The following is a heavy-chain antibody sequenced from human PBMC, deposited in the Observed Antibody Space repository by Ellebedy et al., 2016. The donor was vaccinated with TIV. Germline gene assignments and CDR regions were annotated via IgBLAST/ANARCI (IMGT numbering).Heavy chain of an antibody. CDR3: AKAVVFWYGGNDY. J-gene: IGHJ4*02. CDR1: GYTFTSCY. V-gene: IGHV1-8*01. CDR2: MNPASGST. Sequence: AASVKVSCKASGYTFTSCYINWVRQAAGQGLEWMGRMNPASGSTDYPQKFQGRVTMTRNTSINTAYMTLSSLRAEDTAVYYCAKAVVFWYGGNDYWGQGTLVSVSS. D-gene: IGHD4-23*01.